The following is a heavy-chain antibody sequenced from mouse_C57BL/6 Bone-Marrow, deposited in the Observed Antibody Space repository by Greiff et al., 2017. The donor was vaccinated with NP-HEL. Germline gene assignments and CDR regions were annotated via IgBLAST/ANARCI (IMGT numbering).Heavy chain of an antibody. CDR1: GFTFSSYA. Sequence: EVKVVESGGGLVKPGGSLKLSCAASGFTFSSYAMSWVRQTPEKRLEWVATISDGGSYTYYPDNVKGRFTISRDNAKNNLYLQMSHLKSEDTAMYYCARDGYLYYFDYWGQGTTLTVSS. CDR2: ISDGGSYT. V-gene: IGHV5-4*01. CDR3: ARDGYLYYFDY. J-gene: IGHJ2*01. D-gene: IGHD2-2*01.